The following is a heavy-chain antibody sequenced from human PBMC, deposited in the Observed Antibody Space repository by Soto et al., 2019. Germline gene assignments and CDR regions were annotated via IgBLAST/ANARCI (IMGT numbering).Heavy chain of an antibody. J-gene: IGHJ6*03. CDR2: ISNNGAHT. D-gene: IGHD6-13*01. Sequence: GGSLRLSCAASGFTFSNYEMHWVRQAPGKGLEYVSGISNNGAHTDYAKSVKGRFTISGDNSENTLYLQMGSLRAEDMALYYCARRGYGSRWPNVYMDVWGKGTTVTLSS. CDR3: ARRGYGSRWPNVYMDV. CDR1: GFTFSNYE. V-gene: IGHV3-64*01.